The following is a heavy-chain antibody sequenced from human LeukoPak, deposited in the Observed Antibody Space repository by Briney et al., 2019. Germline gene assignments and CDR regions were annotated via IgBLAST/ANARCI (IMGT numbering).Heavy chain of an antibody. J-gene: IGHJ6*02. CDR3: ARQYDSSGYGELDV. CDR2: IYTSGST. V-gene: IGHV4-61*02. D-gene: IGHD3-22*01. Sequence: SQTLSLTCTVSGGSISSGSYYWSWIRQPAGKGLEWIGRIYTSGSTNYSPSLKSRVTISVDTSKNQFSLKLSSVTAADTAVYYCARQYDSSGYGELDVWGQGTTVTVSS. CDR1: GGSISSGSYY.